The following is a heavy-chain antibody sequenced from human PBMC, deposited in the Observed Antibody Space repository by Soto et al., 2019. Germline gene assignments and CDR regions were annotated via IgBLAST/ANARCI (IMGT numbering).Heavy chain of an antibody. Sequence: PSETLSRTCTVSGDSISNYYWSLIRQPAGKGLEWIGRIYTSGKNNYNPSLKSRVTMSIDTSKNQFSLKQSSVTAADTAVYYCAREDYGDYIDYWGQGTLVPVSS. CDR1: GDSISNYY. CDR2: IYTSGKN. J-gene: IGHJ4*02. CDR3: AREDYGDYIDY. D-gene: IGHD4-17*01. V-gene: IGHV4-4*07.